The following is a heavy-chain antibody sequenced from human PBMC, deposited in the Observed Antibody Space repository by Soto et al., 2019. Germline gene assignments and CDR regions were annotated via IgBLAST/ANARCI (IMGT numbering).Heavy chain of an antibody. CDR1: GFTFSSYG. V-gene: IGHV3-30*18. D-gene: IGHD4-17*01. CDR2: ISYDGNNK. J-gene: IGHJ4*02. Sequence: QVQLVESGGGVVQPGRSLRLSCAASGFTFSSYGMHWVRQAPGKGLEWVGVISYDGNNKNYADSVKGRFTISRDNFKNTLYLQLDSLRAEDTAMYYCAKDHLETTVTTPSYWGQGTLVTVSS. CDR3: AKDHLETTVTTPSY.